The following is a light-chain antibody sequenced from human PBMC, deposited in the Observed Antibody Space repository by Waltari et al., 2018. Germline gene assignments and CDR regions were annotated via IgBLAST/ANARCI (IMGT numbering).Light chain of an antibody. CDR1: QSINNW. CDR3: QQYNSYYT. CDR2: EAS. J-gene: IGKJ2*01. V-gene: IGKV1-5*03. Sequence: DIQMTQSPSTLSASVGDRATITCRASQSINNWLDWYQQKPGRAPKLLIYEASSLECGVPLSVSGSGSGTEFTLIISRLQPDDFATYYCQQYNSYYTFGQGTKVEIK.